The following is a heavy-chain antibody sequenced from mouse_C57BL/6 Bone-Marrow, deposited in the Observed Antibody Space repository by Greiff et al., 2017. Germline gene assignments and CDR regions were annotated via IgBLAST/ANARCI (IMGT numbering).Heavy chain of an antibody. D-gene: IGHD1-1*01. J-gene: IGHJ4*01. CDR2: INPNNGGT. CDR3: ARFYYEDYYAMDY. V-gene: IGHV1-18*01. Sequence: VQLQQSGPELVKPGASVKMPCKASGYTFTDYNMDWVKQSHGKSLEWIGDINPNNGGTIYNQKFKGKATLTVDKSSSTAYMELRSLTSEDTAVYYCARFYYEDYYAMDYWGQGTSVTVSS. CDR1: GYTFTDYN.